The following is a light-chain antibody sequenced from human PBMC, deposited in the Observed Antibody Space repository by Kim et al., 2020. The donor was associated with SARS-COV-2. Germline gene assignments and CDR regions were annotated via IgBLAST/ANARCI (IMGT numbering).Light chain of an antibody. J-gene: IGKJ4*01. CDR2: TAS. V-gene: IGKV1D-16*01. CDR1: HDITTW. Sequence: DIQMTQSPSSLSASVGDRVTITCRTSHDITTWLAWYQQKPEKAPKSLIYTASTLQSGVPSRFSGSGSGTNFTLTISSLRPEDFATYFCQQYKTFPLTFGGGTKVDIK. CDR3: QQYKTFPLT.